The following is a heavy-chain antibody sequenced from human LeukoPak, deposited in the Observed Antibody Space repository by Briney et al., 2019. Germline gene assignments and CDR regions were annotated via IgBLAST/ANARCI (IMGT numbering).Heavy chain of an antibody. CDR3: ARDDAISPDLRGIQLWSYTFDY. J-gene: IGHJ4*02. V-gene: IGHV3-21*01. CDR2: ISSSSSYI. D-gene: IGHD5-18*01. Sequence: AGGSLRLSCAASGFTFSSYSMNWVRQAPGKGLEWVSSISSSSSYIYYADSVKGRFTISRDNSKNTLYLQMNSLRAEDTAVYYCARDDAISPDLRGIQLWSYTFDYWGQGTLVTVSS. CDR1: GFTFSSYS.